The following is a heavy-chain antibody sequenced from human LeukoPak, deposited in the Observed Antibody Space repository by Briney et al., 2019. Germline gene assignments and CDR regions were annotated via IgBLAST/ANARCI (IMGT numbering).Heavy chain of an antibody. D-gene: IGHD3-3*01. J-gene: IGHJ4*02. CDR1: GFTFSSYA. CDR2: ISDAGSNK. CDR3: ASHTFGVVMRSLNDY. V-gene: IGHV3-30-3*01. Sequence: PGGSLRLSCVASGFTFSSYAMNWVRQAPGKGLEWVAVISDAGSNKYCADSVKGRFTISRDNSKNTLYLQMNSLRAEDTAVYYCASHTFGVVMRSLNDYWGQGTLVTVSS.